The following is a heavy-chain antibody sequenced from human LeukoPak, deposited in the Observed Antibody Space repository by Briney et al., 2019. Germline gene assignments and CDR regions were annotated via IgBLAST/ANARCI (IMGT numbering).Heavy chain of an antibody. CDR2: IYRGGGT. CDR3: ARAVRYFDWFPDAFDI. V-gene: IGHV3-66*02. J-gene: IGHJ3*02. CDR1: GXTFSNY. D-gene: IGHD3-9*01. Sequence: GGSLRLSCAASGXTFSNYMSWVRQPPGKGLEWVSVIYRGGGTYNADSVKGRFTISRDNSKNTLYLQMNSLRAEDTAVYYCARAVRYFDWFPDAFDIWGQGTMVTVSS.